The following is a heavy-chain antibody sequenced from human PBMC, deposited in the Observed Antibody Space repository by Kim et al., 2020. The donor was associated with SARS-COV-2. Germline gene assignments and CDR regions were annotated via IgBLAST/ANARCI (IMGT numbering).Heavy chain of an antibody. Sequence: YSHSLKSRVTISVDTSKSQSSLKLSSVTAADTAVYYCARETRVGATPFDYWGQGTLVTVSS. V-gene: IGHV4-59*01. J-gene: IGHJ4*02. D-gene: IGHD1-26*01. CDR3: ARETRVGATPFDY.